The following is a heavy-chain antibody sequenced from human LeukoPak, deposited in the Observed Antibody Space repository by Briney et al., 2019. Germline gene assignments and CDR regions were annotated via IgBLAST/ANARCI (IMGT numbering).Heavy chain of an antibody. V-gene: IGHV4-34*01. D-gene: IGHD1-1*01. CDR1: GGSFSGYY. Sequence: SETLSLTCAVYGGSFSGYYWSWLRQPPGKGLEWIGEINHRGSTNYNPSLKSRITISIDTSKNQFSLKLSSVTAADTAVYYCARGRTTGDYWGQGTLVTVSS. CDR2: INHRGST. CDR3: ARGRTTGDY. J-gene: IGHJ4*02.